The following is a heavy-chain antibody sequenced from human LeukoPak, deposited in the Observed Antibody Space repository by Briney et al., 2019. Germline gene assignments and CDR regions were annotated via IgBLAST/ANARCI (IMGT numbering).Heavy chain of an antibody. J-gene: IGHJ4*02. CDR2: ISYDGSNK. Sequence: SGGSLRLSCAASGFTFSSYGMHWVRQAPGKGLEWVAVISYDGSNKYYADSVKGRFTISRDNSKNTLYLQMNSLRAEDTAVYYCAKWAWGQLVQNYFDYWGQGTLVTVSS. D-gene: IGHD6-13*01. V-gene: IGHV3-30*18. CDR3: AKWAWGQLVQNYFDY. CDR1: GFTFSSYG.